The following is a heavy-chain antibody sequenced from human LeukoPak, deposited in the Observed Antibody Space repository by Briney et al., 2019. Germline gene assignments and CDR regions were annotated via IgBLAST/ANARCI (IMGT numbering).Heavy chain of an antibody. J-gene: IGHJ4*02. CDR1: GFTFRTYS. CDR2: ISYDGSQK. V-gene: IGHV3-30-3*01. D-gene: IGHD6-13*01. CDR3: ARAPSNSWHNFDS. Sequence: GGSLRLSCAASGFTFRTYSMRWVRQAPGRGLEWGAIISYDGSQKYHADSVKGRFTISRDNSKNALYLQMDSLRAEDTAVYYCARAPSNSWHNFDSWGQGTLVTVSS.